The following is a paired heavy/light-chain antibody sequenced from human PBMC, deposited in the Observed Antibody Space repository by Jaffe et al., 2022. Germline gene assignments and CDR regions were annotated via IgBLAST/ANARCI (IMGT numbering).Light chain of an antibody. CDR3: QHYNNWPLMWS. V-gene: IGKV3-15*01. Sequence: EIVMTQSPATLSVSPGEAATLSCRASQSIKNNLAWYQQRPGQAPRLLIYGASTRATGIPARFSGSGSGTQFTLAISGLQSEDFAVYYCQHYNNWPLMWSFGQGTKVES. CDR1: QSIKNN. CDR2: GAS. J-gene: IGKJ1*01.
Heavy chain of an antibody. Sequence: QVQLVQSGAEVKKPGSSVKVSCKASGGIFRNYNFNWVRQAPGQGLEWMGGIVPLFGTSNYAQKFQGRVTITADESSSTVFMELTSLKFEDTAVYYCARVETTIIKSDKEADPWGQGTLVTVSS. D-gene: IGHD4-4*01. CDR2: IVPLFGTS. J-gene: IGHJ5*02. CDR1: GGIFRNYN. V-gene: IGHV1-69*01. CDR3: ARVETTIIKSDKEADP.